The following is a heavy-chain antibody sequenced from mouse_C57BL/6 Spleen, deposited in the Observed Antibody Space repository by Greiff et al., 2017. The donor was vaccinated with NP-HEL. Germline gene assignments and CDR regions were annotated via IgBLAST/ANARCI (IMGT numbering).Heavy chain of an antibody. CDR1: GYTFTSYW. CDR3: ARWHYGSSYAMDY. V-gene: IGHV1-64*01. Sequence: QVHVKQSGAELVKPGASVKLSCKASGYTFTSYWMHWVKQRPGQGLEWIGMIHPNSGSTNYNEKFKSKATLTVDKSSSTAYMQLSSLTSEDSAVYYCARWHYGSSYAMDYWGQGTSVTVSS. CDR2: IHPNSGST. D-gene: IGHD1-1*01. J-gene: IGHJ4*01.